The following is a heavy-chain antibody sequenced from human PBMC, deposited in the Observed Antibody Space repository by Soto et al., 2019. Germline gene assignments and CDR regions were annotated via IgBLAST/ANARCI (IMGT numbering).Heavy chain of an antibody. Sequence: QVQLVQSGAEVKKPGASVKVSCKASGYTFTNYGISWVRQAPGQGLEWMGWISAYNGNTNSAQTLQGRVTMTTDTSTSTAYMELRSLRSDDTAVYYCARDVYCSSTTCYLARASWWFDPWGQGTLVTVSS. CDR2: ISAYNGNT. CDR3: ARDVYCSSTTCYLARASWWFDP. D-gene: IGHD2-2*01. V-gene: IGHV1-18*01. CDR1: GYTFTNYG. J-gene: IGHJ5*02.